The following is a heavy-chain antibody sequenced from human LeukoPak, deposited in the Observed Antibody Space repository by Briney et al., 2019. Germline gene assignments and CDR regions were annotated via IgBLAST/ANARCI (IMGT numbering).Heavy chain of an antibody. CDR2: ISGSGGST. V-gene: IGHV3-23*01. Sequence: GGSLRLSCAASGFTFSSYAMSWVRQAPGKGLEWVSAISGSGGSTHYADSVKGRFTISRDNSKNTLYLQMNSLRAEDTAVYYCAKGSVVVPAAPHFFDYWGQGTLVTVSS. CDR1: GFTFSSYA. J-gene: IGHJ4*02. CDR3: AKGSVVVPAAPHFFDY. D-gene: IGHD2-2*01.